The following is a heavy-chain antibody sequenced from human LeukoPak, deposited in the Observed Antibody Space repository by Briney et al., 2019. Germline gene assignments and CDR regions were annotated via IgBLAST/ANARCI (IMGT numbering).Heavy chain of an antibody. CDR2: SNAGNGNT. CDR3: ARDGGGGYNLDY. D-gene: IGHD5-24*01. J-gene: IGHJ4*02. V-gene: IGHV1-3*02. CDR1: GYTFTSYA. Sequence: ASVKVSCKASGYTFTSYAIHWVRQAPGQRLEWMGWSNAGNGNTKYSQDFQGRVTITRDTSASTVYMELSSLRSEDMAVYYCARDGGGGYNLDYWGQGTLVTVSS.